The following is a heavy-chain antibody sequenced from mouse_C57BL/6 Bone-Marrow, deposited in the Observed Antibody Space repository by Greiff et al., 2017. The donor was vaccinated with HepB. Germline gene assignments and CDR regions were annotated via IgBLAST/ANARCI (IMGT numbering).Heavy chain of an antibody. CDR1: GFTFTDYY. J-gene: IGHJ2*01. CDR2: IRNKANGYTT. Sequence: EVMLVESGGGLVQPGGSLSLSCAASGFTFTDYYMSWVRQPPGKALEWLGFIRNKANGYTTEYSASVKGRFTISRDNSQSILYLQMNALRAEDSATYYCARYGGHYFDYWGQGTTLTGSS. CDR3: ARYGGHYFDY. V-gene: IGHV7-3*01.